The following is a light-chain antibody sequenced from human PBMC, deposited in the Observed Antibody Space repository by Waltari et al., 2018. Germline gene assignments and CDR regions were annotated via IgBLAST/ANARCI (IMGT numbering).Light chain of an antibody. Sequence: SSELTQDPAVSVALGQTVRITCQGDSLRRYYASWYQHRPGQAPRRVLYGQDNRPSGIPDRFSGSTSGDTASLTITGAQAEDEADYYCHSRDTISTRVFGGGTRLTV. CDR2: GQD. J-gene: IGLJ3*02. V-gene: IGLV3-19*01. CDR1: SLRRYY. CDR3: HSRDTISTRV.